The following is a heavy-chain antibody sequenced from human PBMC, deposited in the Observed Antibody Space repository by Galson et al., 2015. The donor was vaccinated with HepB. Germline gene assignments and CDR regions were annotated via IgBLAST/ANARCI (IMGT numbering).Heavy chain of an antibody. CDR2: IIRIFGTP. J-gene: IGHJ6*02. Sequence: SVKVSCKASGGTFNTYAISWVRQAPGQGLEWLGGIIRIFGTPDYAQKFKGRVTITADESTRTAHMQFSSLRSEDTAVYYCGTDPRRAAPGYYGMDVWGQEPTVIVSS. V-gene: IGHV1-69*13. CDR1: GGTFNTYA. D-gene: IGHD1-14*01. CDR3: GTDPRRAAPGYYGMDV.